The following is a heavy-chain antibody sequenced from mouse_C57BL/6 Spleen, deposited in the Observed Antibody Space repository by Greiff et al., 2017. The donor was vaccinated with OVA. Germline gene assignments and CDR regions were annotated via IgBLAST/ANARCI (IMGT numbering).Heavy chain of an antibody. J-gene: IGHJ1*03. CDR3: ARSTTVVAEHYWYFDV. D-gene: IGHD1-1*01. Sequence: QVQLQQPGAELVMPGASVKLSCKASGYTFTSYWMHWVKQRPGQGLEWIGEIDPSDSYTNYNQKFKGKSTLTVDNSSSTAYMQLSSLTSEDSAVYYCARSTTVVAEHYWYFDVWGTGTTVTVSS. CDR2: IDPSDSYT. CDR1: GYTFTSYW. V-gene: IGHV1-69*01.